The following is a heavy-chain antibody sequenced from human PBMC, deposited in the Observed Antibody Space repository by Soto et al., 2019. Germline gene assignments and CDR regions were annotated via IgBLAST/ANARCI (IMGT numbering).Heavy chain of an antibody. D-gene: IGHD4-17*01. V-gene: IGHV3-66*01. CDR2: IYSGGAT. CDR3: ARNFPVTPVGY. CDR1: GVTVSNNF. Sequence: EVQLVEAGGDLVQPGGSLRLSCAASGVTVSNNFMSWVRQAPGKGLEGVSIIYSGGATQYTDSVKGRFTISRDSYKNTVSLQMNSLRVEDTAGYYCARNFPVTPVGYWGQGTLVTVSS. J-gene: IGHJ4*02.